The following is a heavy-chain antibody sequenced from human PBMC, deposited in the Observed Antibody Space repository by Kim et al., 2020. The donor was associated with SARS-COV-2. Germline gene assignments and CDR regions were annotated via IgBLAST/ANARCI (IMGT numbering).Heavy chain of an antibody. CDR1: GYTFTGYY. CDR3: ARGMTTVTTGWFDP. Sequence: ASVKVSCKASGYTFTGYYMHWVRQAPGQGLEWMGWINPNSGGTNYAQKFQGRVTMTRDTSISTAYMELSRLRSDDTAVYYCARGMTTVTTGWFDPWGQGTLVTVSS. J-gene: IGHJ5*02. D-gene: IGHD4-17*01. CDR2: INPNSGGT. V-gene: IGHV1-2*02.